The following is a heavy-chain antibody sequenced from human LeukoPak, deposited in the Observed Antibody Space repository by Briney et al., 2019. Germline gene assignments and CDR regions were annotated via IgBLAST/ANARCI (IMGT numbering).Heavy chain of an antibody. J-gene: IGHJ5*02. CDR3: ARMKVLLWFGGGNWFDP. V-gene: IGHV4-34*01. CDR2: INHSGST. CDR1: GGSFSGYY. Sequence: SETLSLTCAVYGGSFSGYYWSWIRQPPGKGLEWIGEINHSGSTNYNPSLKSRVTISVDTSKNQFSLKLSSVTAADTAVYYCARMKVLLWFGGGNWFDPWGQGTLVTVSP. D-gene: IGHD3-10*01.